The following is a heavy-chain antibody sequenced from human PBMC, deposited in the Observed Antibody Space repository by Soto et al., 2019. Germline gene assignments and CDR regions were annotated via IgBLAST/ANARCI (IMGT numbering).Heavy chain of an antibody. D-gene: IGHD3-16*01. J-gene: IGHJ6*02. CDR1: GYSLSTYW. CDR3: ASDHSGHDNGEDYDLGVKV. CDR2: IGPDGSSA. Sequence: EVQLVESGGGLVQPGGSLRLSCAASGYSLSTYWMHWVRQIPGQGLTWVSRIGPDGSSATYADSVKGRFTISRDNANNAVYLQMNSLTAEDTGVYFCASDHSGHDNGEDYDLGVKVWGQGTRVTVSS. V-gene: IGHV3-74*03.